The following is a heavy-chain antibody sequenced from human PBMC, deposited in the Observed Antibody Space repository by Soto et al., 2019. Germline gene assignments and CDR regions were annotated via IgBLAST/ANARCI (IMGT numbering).Heavy chain of an antibody. CDR2: IIPVLGLA. J-gene: IGHJ5*02. CDR1: EVTFTSYC. CDR3: ARGGYCTNTSCPNYFDP. Sequence: QVHLVQSGAEVKKPGSSVKVSCKASEVTFTSYCINWVRQAPGQGLEWMGRIIPVLGLASYAQTFQGRVTITADKPTTTVYMELKSLRSEDTGVFYCARGGYCTNTSCPNYFDPWGQGTLVTVSS. D-gene: IGHD2-2*01. V-gene: IGHV1-69*02.